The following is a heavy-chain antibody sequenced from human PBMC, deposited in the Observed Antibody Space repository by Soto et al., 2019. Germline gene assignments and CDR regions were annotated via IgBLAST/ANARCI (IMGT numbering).Heavy chain of an antibody. V-gene: IGHV3-73*02. CDR3: CVPTGGYLDY. CDR2: IRSKVNNYAT. CDR1: GFSLSGAA. J-gene: IGHJ4*02. Sequence: EVQLVESGGGLVQPGGSLKLSCAASGFSLSGAAVHWVRQASGKGLEWVGRIRSKVNNYATAYTASLRGRFTISRDDSKNTVFLQVNSLKTEDTAVYYCCVPTGGYLDYWGQGALVTVSS. D-gene: IGHD7-27*01.